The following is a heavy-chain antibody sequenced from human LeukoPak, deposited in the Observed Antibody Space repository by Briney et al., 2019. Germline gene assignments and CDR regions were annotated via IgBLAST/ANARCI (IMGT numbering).Heavy chain of an antibody. J-gene: IGHJ3*02. Sequence: SVKVSCKASGGTFSSYAISWVRQAPGQGLEWMGGIIPIFGTANYAQKFQGRVTITADESTSTAYMELSSLRSKDTAAYYCARGTVVVTTPAAFDIWGQGTMVTVSS. CDR2: IIPIFGTA. V-gene: IGHV1-69*01. CDR1: GGTFSSYA. D-gene: IGHD2-21*02. CDR3: ARGTVVVTTPAAFDI.